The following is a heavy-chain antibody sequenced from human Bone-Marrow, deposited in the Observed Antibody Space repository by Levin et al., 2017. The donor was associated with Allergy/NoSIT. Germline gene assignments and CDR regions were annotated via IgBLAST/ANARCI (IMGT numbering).Heavy chain of an antibody. CDR1: GGSISSSNW. D-gene: IGHD3-3*01. Sequence: TSETLSLTCAVSGGSISSSNWWSWVRQPPGKGLEWIGEIYHSGSTNYNPSLKSRVTISVDKSKNQFSLKLSSVTAADTAVYYCARGIYYAIFGVVMISGAFDIWGQGTMVTVSS. CDR3: ARGIYYAIFGVVMISGAFDI. V-gene: IGHV4-4*02. J-gene: IGHJ3*02. CDR2: IYHSGST.